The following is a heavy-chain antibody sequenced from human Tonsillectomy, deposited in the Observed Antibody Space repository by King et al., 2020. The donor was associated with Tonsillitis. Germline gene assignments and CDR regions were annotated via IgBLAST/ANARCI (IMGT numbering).Heavy chain of an antibody. Sequence: QLVQSGAEVKKPGSSVKVSCKASGGTFSSFAISWVRQAPGQGLEWMGRIIPILGIANYAQKFQGRVTITADKSTSTAYMELSSLRSEDTAVYYCARDPPNWFDPWGQGTLVTVSS. CDR3: ARDPPNWFDP. V-gene: IGHV1-69*09. J-gene: IGHJ5*02. CDR2: IIPILGIA. CDR1: GGTFSSFA.